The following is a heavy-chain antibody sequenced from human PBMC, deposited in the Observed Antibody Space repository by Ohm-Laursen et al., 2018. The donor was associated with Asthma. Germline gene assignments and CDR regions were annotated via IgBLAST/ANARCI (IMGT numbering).Heavy chain of an antibody. D-gene: IGHD3-22*01. CDR3: ASPGGGIYYYDSRGYVDY. V-gene: IGHV3-30-3*01. CDR1: GFTFSSYA. J-gene: IGHJ4*02. Sequence: SLRLSCAASGFTFSSYAMHWVRQAPGKGLEWVAVISYDGSNKYYADSVKGRFTISRDDSKNTLFLEMNSLRAEDTAVYYCASPGGGIYYYDSRGYVDYWGQGTLVTVSS. CDR2: ISYDGSNK.